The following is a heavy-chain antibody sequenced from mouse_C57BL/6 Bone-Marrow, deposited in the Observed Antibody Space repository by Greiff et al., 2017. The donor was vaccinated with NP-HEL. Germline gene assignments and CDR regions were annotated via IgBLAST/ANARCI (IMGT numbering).Heavy chain of an antibody. Sequence: EVMLVESGGDLVKPGGSLKLSCAASGFTFSSYGMSWVRQTPDKRLEWVATISSGGSYTYYPDSVKGRFTISRDNAKNTLYLQMSSLKSEDTAMYYCARQGDYWGQGTTLTVSS. CDR1: GFTFSSYG. V-gene: IGHV5-6*02. CDR3: ARQGDY. J-gene: IGHJ2*01. CDR2: ISSGGSYT.